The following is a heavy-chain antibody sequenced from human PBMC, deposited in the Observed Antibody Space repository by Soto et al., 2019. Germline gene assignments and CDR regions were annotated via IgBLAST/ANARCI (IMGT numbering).Heavy chain of an antibody. J-gene: IGHJ4*02. CDR1: GGSFSGYY. CDR3: ARGLSRLTMIDY. CDR2: INHSGST. Sequence: QVQLQQWGAGLLKPSETLSLTCAVYGGSFSGYYWSWIRQPPGKGLEWIGEINHSGSTNYNPSLKSRVTISVDTSKNQFSLKLSSVTAADTAVYYCARGLSRLTMIDYWGQGTLVTVSS. D-gene: IGHD3-22*01. V-gene: IGHV4-34*01.